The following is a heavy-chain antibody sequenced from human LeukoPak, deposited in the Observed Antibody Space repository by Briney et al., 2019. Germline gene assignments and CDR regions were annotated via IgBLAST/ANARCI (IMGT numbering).Heavy chain of an antibody. Sequence: SETLSLTCTVSGGSISSYYWSWIRQPAGKGLEWIGRIYTSGSTNYNPSLKSRVTMSVDTSKNQFSLKLSSVTAADTAVYYCARVRGQYSNLERYYYYYYMDVWGKGTTVTVSS. CDR2: IYTSGST. CDR1: GGSISSYY. D-gene: IGHD4-11*01. V-gene: IGHV4-4*07. CDR3: ARVRGQYSNLERYYYYYYMDV. J-gene: IGHJ6*03.